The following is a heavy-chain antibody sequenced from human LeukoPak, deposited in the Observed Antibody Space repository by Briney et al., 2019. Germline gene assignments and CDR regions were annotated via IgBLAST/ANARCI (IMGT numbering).Heavy chain of an antibody. Sequence: GGSLRLSCTASGFTFSTYSMNWVRQAPGKGLEWVGYINGSSSSSDGGAKQYADSVKGRFTISRDNDKNSLDLQMNSLRDEDTAVYYCARGTGSDIWYIDYWGQGTLVSVSS. CDR2: INGSSSSSDGGAK. J-gene: IGHJ4*02. CDR3: ARGTGSDIWYIDY. D-gene: IGHD3-10*01. CDR1: GFTFSTYS. V-gene: IGHV3-48*02.